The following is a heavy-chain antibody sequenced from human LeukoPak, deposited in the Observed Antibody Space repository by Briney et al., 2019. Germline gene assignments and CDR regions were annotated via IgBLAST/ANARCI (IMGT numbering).Heavy chain of an antibody. CDR2: IIPILGIA. CDR1: GGTFSSYA. V-gene: IGHV1-69*04. Sequence: ASVKVSCKASGGTFSSYAISWVRQAPGQGLEWMGRIIPILGIANYAQKFQGRVTITADKSTSTAYMELSSLRSEDTAVYYCARVSPIFSVAVSDAFDLWGQGTMVTVSS. J-gene: IGHJ3*01. CDR3: ARVSPIFSVAVSDAFDL. D-gene: IGHD3-3*01.